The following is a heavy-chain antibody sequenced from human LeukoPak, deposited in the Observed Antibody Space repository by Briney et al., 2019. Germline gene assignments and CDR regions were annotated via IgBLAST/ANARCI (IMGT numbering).Heavy chain of an antibody. J-gene: IGHJ4*02. D-gene: IGHD6-13*01. CDR3: ATPRDGNSWYWGWGYFDY. CDR1: GYTFTGYY. Sequence: ASVKVSCKASGYTFTGYYMHWVRQAPGQGLEWMGWINPNSGGTNYAQKFQGRVTMTRDTSISTAYMELSRLRSDDTAVYYCATPRDGNSWYWGWGYFDYWGQGTLVTVSS. V-gene: IGHV1-2*02. CDR2: INPNSGGT.